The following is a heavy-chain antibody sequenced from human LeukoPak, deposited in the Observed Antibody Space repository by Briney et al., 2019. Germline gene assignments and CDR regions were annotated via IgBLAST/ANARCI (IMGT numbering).Heavy chain of an antibody. CDR2: ISGSGGTT. D-gene: IGHD1-26*01. V-gene: IGHV3-23*01. CDR3: AKDYSGSSTVFDY. CDR1: GITFSSYA. J-gene: IGHJ4*02. Sequence: GGSLRLSCAASGITFSSYAMSWVRQAPGKGLEWVSVISGSGGTTYYADSVKGRFTISRDNSKNTLYLQMNSLRAEDTALYYCAKDYSGSSTVFDYWGQGTLVTVSS.